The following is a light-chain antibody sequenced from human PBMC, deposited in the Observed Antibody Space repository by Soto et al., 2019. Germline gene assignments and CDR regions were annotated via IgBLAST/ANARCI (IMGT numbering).Light chain of an antibody. CDR3: SSSTSTDTYV. CDR2: DVS. J-gene: IGLJ1*01. Sequence: QSALTQPASVSGSPGQSITISCIGASSDVGGYNYVSWYQQHPGKAPQLMIYDVSNRPSGVSNRFSGSKSGNTASLAISGLQAEDVADYYRSSSTSTDTYVFAIGSKVPVL. CDR1: SSDVGGYNY. V-gene: IGLV2-14*01.